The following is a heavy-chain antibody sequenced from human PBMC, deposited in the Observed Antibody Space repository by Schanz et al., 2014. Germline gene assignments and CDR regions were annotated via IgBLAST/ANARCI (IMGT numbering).Heavy chain of an antibody. V-gene: IGHV3-30*02. J-gene: IGHJ3*02. CDR1: GFTFTSYS. Sequence: QVQLVESGGGLVQSGGSLRLSCAASGFTFTSYSMHWVRQAPGRGLEWVAFIRYDGSSKYYADSVKGRFTISRDNSKNTLYLQMSSLRAEDTALYYCAKDPHRDYGGKPQTFDIWGQGTMVTVSS. CDR2: IRYDGSSK. D-gene: IGHD4-17*01. CDR3: AKDPHRDYGGKPQTFDI.